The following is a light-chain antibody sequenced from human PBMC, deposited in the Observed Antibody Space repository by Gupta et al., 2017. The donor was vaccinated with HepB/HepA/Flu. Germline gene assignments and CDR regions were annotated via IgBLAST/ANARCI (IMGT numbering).Light chain of an antibody. J-gene: IGKJ1*01. CDR1: QSVTTN. V-gene: IGKV3-15*01. Sequence: EVVMTQSPATLSVSPGEKATLSCRASQSVTTNLAWYQQKPGQAPRLLIHGSSTRASATPAMFNGSGSRTQXPLTSSXLLYVDTAIYYSQQYNKWPPWTFGXGTKVEIK. CDR2: GSS. CDR3: QQYNKWPPWT.